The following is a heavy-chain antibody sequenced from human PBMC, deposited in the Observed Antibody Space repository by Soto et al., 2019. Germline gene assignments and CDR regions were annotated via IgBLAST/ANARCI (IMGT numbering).Heavy chain of an antibody. J-gene: IGHJ5*02. CDR3: ASSRRGGAIIVGATTWFDP. CDR2: IIPIFGTA. Sequence: QVQLVQSGAEVKKPGSSVKVSCKASGGTFSSYAISWVRQAPGQGLEWMGGIIPIFGTANYEQKFQGRVTITADESTSTAYMELSSLRSEDTAVYYCASSRRGGAIIVGATTWFDPWGQGTLVTVSS. D-gene: IGHD1-26*01. V-gene: IGHV1-69*01. CDR1: GGTFSSYA.